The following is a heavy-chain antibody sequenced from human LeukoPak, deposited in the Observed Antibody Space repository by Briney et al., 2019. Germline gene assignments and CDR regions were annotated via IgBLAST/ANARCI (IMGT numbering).Heavy chain of an antibody. Sequence: SETLSLTCAVSGYSISSGYYWSWIRQPAGKGLEWIGRIYTSGSTNYNPSLKSRVTISVDTSKNQFSLKLSSVTAADTAVYYCATRASDYDILTGSRIYYMDVWGKGTTVTVSS. CDR3: ATRASDYDILTGSRIYYMDV. D-gene: IGHD3-9*01. CDR2: IYTSGST. CDR1: GYSISSGYY. V-gene: IGHV4-61*02. J-gene: IGHJ6*03.